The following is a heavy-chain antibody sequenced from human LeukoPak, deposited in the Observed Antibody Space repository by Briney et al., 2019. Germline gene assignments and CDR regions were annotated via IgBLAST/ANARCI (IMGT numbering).Heavy chain of an antibody. J-gene: IGHJ4*02. CDR3: AKDLGEFWSGYYPFDY. D-gene: IGHD3-3*01. V-gene: IGHV3-23*01. Sequence: PGGSLRLSCAASGFTFSSYAMSWVRQAPGKGLEWVSAISGSGGSTYYADSVKGRFTISRDNSKNTLYLQMNSLRAEDTAVYYCAKDLGEFWSGYYPFDYWGQGTLVTVSS. CDR2: ISGSGGST. CDR1: GFTFSSYA.